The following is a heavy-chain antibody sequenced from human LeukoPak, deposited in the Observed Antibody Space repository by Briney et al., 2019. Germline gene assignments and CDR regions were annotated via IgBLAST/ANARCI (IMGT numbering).Heavy chain of an antibody. CDR2: ISSSGSTI. Sequence: GGSLRLSCAASGFTFSSYEMNWVRQAPGKGLEWVSYISSSGSTIYYADSVKGRFSISRDNAKNSLFLQMNSLRAEDTAVYYCVRDRSPGYFDYWGQGTLVTVSS. CDR1: GFTFSSYE. D-gene: IGHD3-10*01. V-gene: IGHV3-48*03. J-gene: IGHJ4*02. CDR3: VRDRSPGYFDY.